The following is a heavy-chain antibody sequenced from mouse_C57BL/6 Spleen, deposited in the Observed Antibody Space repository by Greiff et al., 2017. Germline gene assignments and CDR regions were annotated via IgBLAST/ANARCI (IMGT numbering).Heavy chain of an antibody. J-gene: IGHJ2*01. D-gene: IGHD2-1*01. CDR2: ISSGGSYT. CDR1: GFTFSSYG. V-gene: IGHV5-6*01. CDR3: ARQVTGTGGYYVDY. Sequence: EVKLVESGGDLVKPGGSLKLSCAASGFTFSSYGMSWVRQTPDKRLEWVATISSGGSYTDYPDSVKGRFTISRDNAKNTLYLKMSSLKSDDTAMYYCARQVTGTGGYYVDYWGQGTTLTVSS.